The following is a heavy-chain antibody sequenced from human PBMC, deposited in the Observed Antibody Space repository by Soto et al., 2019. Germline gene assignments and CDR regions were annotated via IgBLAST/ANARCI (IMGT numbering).Heavy chain of an antibody. CDR2: IYHSGST. CDR3: ARGGLGGSYRGGFGY. Sequence: QVQLQESGPGLVKPSGTLSLTCAVSGGSISSSNWWSWVRQPPGKELEWIGGIYHSGSTNYNPSLQSRVTMTRDQSKNQLSLTLSSVAAAGTAVYYCARGGLGGSYRGGFGYWGQGTLVTVSS. J-gene: IGHJ4*02. CDR1: GGSISSSNW. D-gene: IGHD1-26*01. V-gene: IGHV4-4*02.